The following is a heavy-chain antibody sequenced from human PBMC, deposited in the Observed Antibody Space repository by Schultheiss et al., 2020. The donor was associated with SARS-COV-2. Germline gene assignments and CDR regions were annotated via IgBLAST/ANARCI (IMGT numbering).Heavy chain of an antibody. D-gene: IGHD5-12*01. CDR1: GGTFSSYA. Sequence: SVKVSCKASGGTFSSYAISWVRQAPGQGLEWMGGIIPIFGTANYAQKFQGRVTITADESTSTAYMELSSLRSEDTAVYYCARRSAWIATFDYWGQGTLVTMSS. V-gene: IGHV1-69*13. CDR3: ARRSAWIATFDY. CDR2: IIPIFGTA. J-gene: IGHJ4*02.